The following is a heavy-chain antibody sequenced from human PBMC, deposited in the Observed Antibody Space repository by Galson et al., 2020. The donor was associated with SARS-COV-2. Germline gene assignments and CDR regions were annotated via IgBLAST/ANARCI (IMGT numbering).Heavy chain of an antibody. Sequence: ASETLSLTCSVSGGSISSGLYYWGWVRQHTGKGLEWIGYIYHSGITHYNPSLKSRLTLSVDTSKNQFSLRLSSVTAADTAVYFCARVAIYAAAVDSWVQGTVVAVSS. J-gene: IGHJ4*02. D-gene: IGHD2-2*01. CDR3: ARVAIYAAAVDS. CDR1: GGSISSGLYY. V-gene: IGHV4-31*03. CDR2: IYHSGIT.